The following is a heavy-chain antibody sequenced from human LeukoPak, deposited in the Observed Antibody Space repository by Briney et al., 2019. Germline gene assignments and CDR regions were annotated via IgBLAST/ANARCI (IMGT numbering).Heavy chain of an antibody. V-gene: IGHV1-69*05. CDR2: IITIFGTA. CDR3: ARYTNYYFDY. J-gene: IGHJ4*02. CDR1: GGTFSSYA. Sequence: ASVKVSCKASGGTFSSYAISWVRQAPGQGLEWMGRIITIFGTANYAQKFQGRVTITTDESTSTAYMELSSLRSEDTAVYYCARYTNYYFDYWGQGTLVAVSS.